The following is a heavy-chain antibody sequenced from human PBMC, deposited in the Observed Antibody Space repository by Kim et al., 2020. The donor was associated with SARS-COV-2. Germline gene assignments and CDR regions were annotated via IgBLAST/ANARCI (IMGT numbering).Heavy chain of an antibody. CDR1: GFTFSSYD. CDR2: IGTAGDT. D-gene: IGHD6-19*01. CDR3: ARGSSASSGWYYYYYGMDV. Sequence: GGSLRLSCAASGFTFSSYDMHWVRQATGKGLEWVSAIGTAGDTYYPGSVKGRFTISRENAKNSLYLQMNSLRAGDTAVYYCARGSSASSGWYYYYYGMDVWGQGTTVTVSS. V-gene: IGHV3-13*01. J-gene: IGHJ6*02.